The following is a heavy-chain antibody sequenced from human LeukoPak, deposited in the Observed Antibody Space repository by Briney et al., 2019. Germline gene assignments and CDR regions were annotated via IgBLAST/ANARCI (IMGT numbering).Heavy chain of an antibody. CDR2: INTNTGNP. CDR3: ARDLGQWLGDYYYYIDA. J-gene: IGHJ6*03. D-gene: IGHD6-19*01. V-gene: IGHV7-4-1*02. Sequence: ASVKVSCKASGYTFTSYAMNWVRQAPGQGLEGVGWINTNTGNPTYAQGFTGRFVFSLDTSVSTAYLQISSLKAEDTAVYYCARDLGQWLGDYYYYIDAWGKGTTVTVSS. CDR1: GYTFTSYA.